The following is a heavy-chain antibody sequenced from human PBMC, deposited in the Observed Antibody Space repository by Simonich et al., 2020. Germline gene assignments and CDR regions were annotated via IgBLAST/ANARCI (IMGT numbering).Heavy chain of an antibody. Sequence: EVQLVESGGGLVKPGGSLRLSCAASGFTFSSYSMNWVRQAPGKGREWVSSISSSSSYIYYADSGKGRFTISRDNAKNSLYLQMNSMRAEDTAVYYCARWIAVAGTGAYGMDVWGQGTTVTVSS. CDR3: ARWIAVAGTGAYGMDV. CDR2: ISSSSSYI. D-gene: IGHD6-19*01. J-gene: IGHJ6*02. CDR1: GFTFSSYS. V-gene: IGHV3-21*01.